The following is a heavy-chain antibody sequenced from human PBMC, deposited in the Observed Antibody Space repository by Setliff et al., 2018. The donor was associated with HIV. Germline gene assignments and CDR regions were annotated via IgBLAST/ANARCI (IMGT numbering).Heavy chain of an antibody. CDR2: ISAYNGNT. J-gene: IGHJ3*02. Sequence: ASVKVSCKASGYTFNSYGISWVRQAPGQGLEWMGWISAYNGNTNYAQKLQGRVAMTTDTSTSTAYMELRSLRSDDTAVYYCARDPGRDGYNVGAFDIWGQGTMVTVSS. D-gene: IGHD5-12*01. V-gene: IGHV1-18*01. CDR1: GYTFNSYG. CDR3: ARDPGRDGYNVGAFDI.